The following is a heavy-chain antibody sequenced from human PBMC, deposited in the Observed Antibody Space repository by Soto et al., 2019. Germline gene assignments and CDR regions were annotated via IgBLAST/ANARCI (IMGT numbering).Heavy chain of an antibody. Sequence: QVQLQESGPGLVKPSETLSLTCTVSGGSISSYYWSWIRQPPGKGLEWIGYIYYSGSTNYNPSLKSRVTISVDTSKNQFSLKLSSVTAADTAVYYCARSLRNYYGSGTVDYWGQGTLVTVSS. CDR2: IYYSGST. CDR3: ARSLRNYYGSGTVDY. D-gene: IGHD3-10*01. V-gene: IGHV4-59*01. J-gene: IGHJ4*02. CDR1: GGSISSYY.